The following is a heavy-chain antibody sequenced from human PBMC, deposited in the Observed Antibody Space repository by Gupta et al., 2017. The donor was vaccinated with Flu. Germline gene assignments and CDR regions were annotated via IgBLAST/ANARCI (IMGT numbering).Heavy chain of an antibody. Sequence: VQLVVSGGGLVKPGGSLRLSCAASGFTFSAYTMDWVRQAPGKGLEWVAFISASSSHIYYADSVKGRFTVSRDNTKNSLFLHMNSLRADDTAVYYCARDFSGLDYWGQGALVTVSS. CDR1: GFTFSAYT. J-gene: IGHJ4*02. CDR3: ARDFSGLDY. D-gene: IGHD2-15*01. V-gene: IGHV3-21*01. CDR2: ISASSSHI.